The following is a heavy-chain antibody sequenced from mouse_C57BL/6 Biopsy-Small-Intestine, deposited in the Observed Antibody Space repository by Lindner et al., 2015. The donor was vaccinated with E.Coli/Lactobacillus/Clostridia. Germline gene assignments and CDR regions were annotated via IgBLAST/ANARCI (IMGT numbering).Heavy chain of an antibody. J-gene: IGHJ1*03. V-gene: IGHV1-81*01. CDR1: GYTFTSYG. Sequence: VQLQESGAELARPGASVKLSCKASGYTFTSYGISWVKQTTGQGLEWIGEIYPRSGNTYYNEKFKGKATLTADKSSSTSYMELRSLTSEDSAVYFCARGHDGYYGHFDVWGTGTTVTVSS. CDR3: ARGHDGYYGHFDV. D-gene: IGHD2-3*01. CDR2: IYPRSGNT.